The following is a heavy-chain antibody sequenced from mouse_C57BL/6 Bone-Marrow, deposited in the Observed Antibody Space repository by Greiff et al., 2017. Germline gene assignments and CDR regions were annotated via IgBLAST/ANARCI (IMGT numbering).Heavy chain of an antibody. CDR3: TWITTVVATGAY. J-gene: IGHJ3*01. CDR1: GFNIKDDY. D-gene: IGHD1-1*01. Sequence: EVQLQQSGAELVRPGASVKLSCTASGFNIKDDYMHWVKQRPEQGLEWIGWIDPENGDTEYASKFQGKATITADTSSNTAYLQLSSLPSEDTAVYYCTWITTVVATGAYWGQGTLVTVSA. V-gene: IGHV14-4*01. CDR2: IDPENGDT.